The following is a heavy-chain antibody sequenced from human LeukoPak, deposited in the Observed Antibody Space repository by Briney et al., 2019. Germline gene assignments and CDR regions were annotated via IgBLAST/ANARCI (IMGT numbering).Heavy chain of an antibody. CDR3: ARSRGVIDY. V-gene: IGHV4-34*01. CDR2: INHSGST. Sequence: SETLSLTCAVYGGSFSGYYWSWIRQPPGKGLEWIGEINHSGSTNYNPSLKSRVTISVDTSKNQFSLKLSFVTAADTAVYYCARSRGVIDYWGQGTLVTVSS. J-gene: IGHJ4*02. D-gene: IGHD3-10*01. CDR1: GGSFSGYY.